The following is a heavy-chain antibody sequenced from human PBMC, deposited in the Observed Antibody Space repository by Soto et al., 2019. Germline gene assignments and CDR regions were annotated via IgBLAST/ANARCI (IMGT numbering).Heavy chain of an antibody. V-gene: IGHV1-58*01. J-gene: IGHJ4*02. CDR3: AAAPGIAVAGIDY. CDR1: GFTFTRSA. CDR2: IVVGSGNT. D-gene: IGHD6-19*01. Sequence: SVKVSCKASGFTFTRSAVQWVRQARGQRLEWIGWIVVGSGNTNYAQKFQERVTITRDMSTSTAYMELSSLRSEDTAVYYCAAAPGIAVAGIDYWGQGTLVTVSS.